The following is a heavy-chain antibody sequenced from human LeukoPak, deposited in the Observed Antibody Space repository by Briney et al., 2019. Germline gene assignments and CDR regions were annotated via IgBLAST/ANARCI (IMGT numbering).Heavy chain of an antibody. CDR2: IYSSGST. V-gene: IGHV3-53*01. Sequence: GGSLRLSCAASGFTVSSNYMSWVRQAPGKGLEWVSVIYSSGSTYYADSVKGRFTISRDNSKNTLYLQMNSLRAEDTAVYYCARDHIAAAGTLYYYGMDVWGQGTTVTVSS. D-gene: IGHD6-13*01. J-gene: IGHJ6*02. CDR1: GFTVSSNY. CDR3: ARDHIAAAGTLYYYGMDV.